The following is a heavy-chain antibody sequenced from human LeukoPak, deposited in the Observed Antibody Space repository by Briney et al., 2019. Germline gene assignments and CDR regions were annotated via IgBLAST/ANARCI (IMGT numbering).Heavy chain of an antibody. V-gene: IGHV3-7*01. Sequence: GGSLRLSCAASGFIFSNYWMTWVRQAPGKGLEWVANIKQDGTEKNYVDSVKGRFTISRDNGKKSLYLQMNSLRAEDTAVYYCATETTMGGMDVWGQGTTVTVSS. J-gene: IGHJ6*02. CDR3: ATETTMGGMDV. CDR2: IKQDGTEK. D-gene: IGHD1-14*01. CDR1: GFIFSNYW.